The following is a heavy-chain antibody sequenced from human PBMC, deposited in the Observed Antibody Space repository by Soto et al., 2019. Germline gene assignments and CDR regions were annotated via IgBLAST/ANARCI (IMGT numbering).Heavy chain of an antibody. J-gene: IGHJ1*01. CDR1: GYTFTSYG. Sequence: QVQLVQSGAEVKKPGASVKVSCKASGYTFTSYGISWVRQAPGQGLEWMGWISAYNGNTNYAQKLQGRVTMTTDPSTSTAYMELRSLRSDDTAVYYCATNFFDYGGNSVVFQHWGQGTLVTVSS. CDR2: ISAYNGNT. CDR3: ATNFFDYGGNSVVFQH. D-gene: IGHD4-17*01. V-gene: IGHV1-18*01.